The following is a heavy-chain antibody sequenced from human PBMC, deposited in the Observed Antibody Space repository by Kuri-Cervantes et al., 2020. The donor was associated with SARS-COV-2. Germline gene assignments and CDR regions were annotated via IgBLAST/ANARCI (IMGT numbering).Heavy chain of an antibody. CDR2: IQYDGGNE. CDR1: GFTFSTYG. J-gene: IGHJ4*02. CDR3: AKGSNFPDY. V-gene: IGHV3-30*02. Sequence: GESLKISCAASGFTFSTYGMHWVRQPPGKGLEWVAFIQYDGGNEYHADSVEGRSTISRDNSKNTLYLQMDSLRAEDTAVYYCAKGSNFPDYWGQGTLVTVSS. D-gene: IGHD3-3*01.